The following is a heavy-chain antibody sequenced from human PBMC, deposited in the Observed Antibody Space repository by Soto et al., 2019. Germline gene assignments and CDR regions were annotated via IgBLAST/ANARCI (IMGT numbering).Heavy chain of an antibody. CDR2: ISNDGSKK. Sequence: QVHVVESGGNIVQPGTSLRLSCAASGFAFTNYGIHWVRQAPDKGLEWVAHISNDGSKKFYADSVKGRFTISRDNSENTVYLQMTSLRPDDTAVFYCARDVAMPTGFGLGYWGQGTLVTVSS. J-gene: IGHJ4*02. CDR1: GFAFTNYG. V-gene: IGHV3-30*03. CDR3: ARDVAMPTGFGLGY. D-gene: IGHD3-16*01.